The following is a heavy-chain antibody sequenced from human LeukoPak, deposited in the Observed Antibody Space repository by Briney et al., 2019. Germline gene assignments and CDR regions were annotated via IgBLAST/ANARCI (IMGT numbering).Heavy chain of an antibody. Sequence: GGTLRLSCAASGFTFSTYAMNWVRQAPGKGLEWVSSISSSSSYIYYADSVKGRFTISRDNAKNSLYLQMNSLRAEDTAVYCCAKDQVAAAGTVDSWLFHWGQGTLVTVSS. D-gene: IGHD6-13*01. J-gene: IGHJ4*02. CDR2: ISSSSSYI. CDR3: AKDQVAAAGTVDSWLFH. V-gene: IGHV3-21*01. CDR1: GFTFSTYA.